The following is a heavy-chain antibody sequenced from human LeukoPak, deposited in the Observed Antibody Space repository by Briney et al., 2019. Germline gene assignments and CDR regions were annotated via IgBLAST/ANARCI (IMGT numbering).Heavy chain of an antibody. V-gene: IGHV3-7*01. D-gene: IGHD5-18*01. Sequence: GGSLRLSCAASGFTFSSYWMSWVRQAPGKGLEWVANIKQDGSEKYYVDSVKGRLTISRDNAKNSLYLQMNSLRAEDTAVYYCARVPHPNTAMVTFSYGMDVWSQGTTVTVSS. J-gene: IGHJ6*02. CDR1: GFTFSSYW. CDR2: IKQDGSEK. CDR3: ARVPHPNTAMVTFSYGMDV.